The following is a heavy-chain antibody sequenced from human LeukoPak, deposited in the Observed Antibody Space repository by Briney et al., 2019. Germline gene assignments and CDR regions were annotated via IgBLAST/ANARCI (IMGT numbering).Heavy chain of an antibody. D-gene: IGHD3-10*01. CDR1: GFTFSSYA. J-gene: IGHJ6*02. Sequence: PGGSLRLSCAASGFTFSSYAMSWVRQAPGKGLEWVSAISGSGGSTYYADSVKGRFTISRDNSKNTLYLQMNSLRAEDTAVYYCAKGLGFGEFNYYGMDVWGQGTTVTVSS. V-gene: IGHV3-23*01. CDR2: ISGSGGST. CDR3: AKGLGFGEFNYYGMDV.